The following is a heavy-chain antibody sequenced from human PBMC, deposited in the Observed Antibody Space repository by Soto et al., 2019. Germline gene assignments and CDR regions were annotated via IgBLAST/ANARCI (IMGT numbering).Heavy chain of an antibody. CDR3: AKGDLLWDPFDL. D-gene: IGHD3-16*01. CDR2: ISAYNGNT. CDR1: GYAFTSYG. J-gene: IGHJ4*02. V-gene: IGHV1-18*04. Sequence: ASVKVSCKASGYAFTSYGISWVRQAPGQGLEWMGWISAYNGNTNYAQKLQGRVTMTTDTSTSTAYMELRSLRAEDTAVYYCAKGDLLWDPFDLWGQGTLVTVYS.